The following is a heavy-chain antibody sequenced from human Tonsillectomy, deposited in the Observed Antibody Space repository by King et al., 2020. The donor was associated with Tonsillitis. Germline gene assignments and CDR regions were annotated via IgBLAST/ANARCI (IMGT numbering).Heavy chain of an antibody. CDR1: GFTFSSYA. Sequence: VQLVESGGGLIQPGGSLRLSCAASGFTFSSYAMSWVRQAPGKGLEWVSGISGSGGSTYYADYVKGRFAISRDNSKNTLYLQRNSLRAEDTAVYYCAKVRDFWSPNGRDVWGQGTTVSVSS. V-gene: IGHV3-23*04. D-gene: IGHD3-3*01. CDR2: ISGSGGST. J-gene: IGHJ6*02. CDR3: AKVRDFWSPNGRDV.